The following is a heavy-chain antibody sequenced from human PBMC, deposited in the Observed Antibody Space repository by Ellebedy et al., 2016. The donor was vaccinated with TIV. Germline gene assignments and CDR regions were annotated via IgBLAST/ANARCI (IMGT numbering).Heavy chain of an antibody. Sequence: PGGSLRLSCEASGFIFSTYGMHWVRQAPGKGLEWVAFIWYDGGNKYYADSVKGRFTISRDNSKNTLYLQMNNLGAEDTAVFYCARNRHVERGDCLDYWGQGTLVTVSS. V-gene: IGHV3-33*01. J-gene: IGHJ4*02. D-gene: IGHD2-21*02. CDR3: ARNRHVERGDCLDY. CDR2: IWYDGGNK. CDR1: GFIFSTYG.